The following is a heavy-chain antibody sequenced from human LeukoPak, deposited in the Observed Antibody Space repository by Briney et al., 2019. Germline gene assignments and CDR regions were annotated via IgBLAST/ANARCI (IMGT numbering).Heavy chain of an antibody. CDR2: ISGGGVNI. J-gene: IGHJ4*02. CDR3: AKDPIYYAPAAPYYFDY. Sequence: AGGSLRLSCTASGFTFGDYAMSWVRQAPGKGLEWVSVISGGGVNIFYAESVKGRFTISRDDSKNTVYLQMNSLRAEDTAVYYCAKDPIYYAPAAPYYFDYWGQGTLVTVSS. V-gene: IGHV3-23*01. D-gene: IGHD2-2*01. CDR1: GFTFGDYA.